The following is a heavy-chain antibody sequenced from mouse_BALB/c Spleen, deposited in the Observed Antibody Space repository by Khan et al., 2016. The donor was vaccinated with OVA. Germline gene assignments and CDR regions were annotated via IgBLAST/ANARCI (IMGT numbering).Heavy chain of an antibody. CDR3: VRDGAYHRNDGWFAY. V-gene: IGHV1-4*01. Sequence: QVQLKQSGAELARPGASVKMSCKASGYTFTSYTIHWIKKRPGQGLEWIGYIIPSNGYTNYNQKFKDKATLTTDKSSTTAYLQLSSLTSDDSAVYNCVRDGAYHRNDGWFAYWAKGLWSLSLQ. CDR1: GYTFTSYT. D-gene: IGHD2-14*01. J-gene: IGHJ3*01. CDR2: IIPSNGYT.